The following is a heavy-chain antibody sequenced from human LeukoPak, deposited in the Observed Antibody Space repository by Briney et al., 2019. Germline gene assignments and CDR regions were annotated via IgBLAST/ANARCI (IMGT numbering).Heavy chain of an antibody. D-gene: IGHD4-17*01. Sequence: GGSLRLSCAASGFTFSSYGMHWVRQAPGKGLEWVAVISYDGNKYYAELVKGRFTISRDNSKNTVYLQMNSLRAEDTAVYYCAKDVGPYGDYEDYWGQGTLVTVSS. CDR2: ISYDGNK. J-gene: IGHJ4*02. V-gene: IGHV3-30*18. CDR3: AKDVGPYGDYEDY. CDR1: GFTFSSYG.